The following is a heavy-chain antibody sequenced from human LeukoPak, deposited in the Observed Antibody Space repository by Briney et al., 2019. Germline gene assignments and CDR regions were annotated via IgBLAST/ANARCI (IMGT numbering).Heavy chain of an antibody. J-gene: IGHJ4*02. D-gene: IGHD4-23*01. CDR3: ARRPTVVTTFDY. CDR2: IYYSGST. V-gene: IGHV4-61*01. CDR1: GGSVSSSHY. Sequence: PSETLSLTCTVSGGSVSSSHYWSWIRQPPGKGLEWIGYIYYSGSTNYNPSLKSRVTISVDTSKNQFSLKLSSVTAADTAVYYCARRPTVVTTFDYWGQGTLVTVSS.